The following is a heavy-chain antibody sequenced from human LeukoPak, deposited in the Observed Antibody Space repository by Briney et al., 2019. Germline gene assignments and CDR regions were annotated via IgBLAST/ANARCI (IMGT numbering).Heavy chain of an antibody. Sequence: TGGSLRLSCAASGFTFSSYWMSWVRQAPGKGLEWVANIKQDGSEKYYVDSVKGRFTISRDNAKNSLYLQMNSLRAEDTAVYYCARDMYYYGSGSSGPMDVWGKGTTVTISS. CDR2: IKQDGSEK. J-gene: IGHJ6*03. CDR1: GFTFSSYW. V-gene: IGHV3-7*01. D-gene: IGHD3-10*01. CDR3: ARDMYYYGSGSSGPMDV.